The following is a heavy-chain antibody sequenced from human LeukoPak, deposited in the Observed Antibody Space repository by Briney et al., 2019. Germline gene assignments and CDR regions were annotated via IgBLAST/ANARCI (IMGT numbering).Heavy chain of an antibody. V-gene: IGHV6-1*01. D-gene: IGHD5-12*01. Sequence: SQTLSLTCAISGDSVSSNSAAWTWIRQSPSRGLEWLGRTYYRSKWYNDYAVSVKSRITINPDTSKNQFSLQLNSVTPEDTAVYYCARDRRRAYSGYDYGSPSDYYYGMDVWGQGTTVTVSS. J-gene: IGHJ6*02. CDR2: TYYRSKWYN. CDR3: ARDRRRAYSGYDYGSPSDYYYGMDV. CDR1: GDSVSSNSAA.